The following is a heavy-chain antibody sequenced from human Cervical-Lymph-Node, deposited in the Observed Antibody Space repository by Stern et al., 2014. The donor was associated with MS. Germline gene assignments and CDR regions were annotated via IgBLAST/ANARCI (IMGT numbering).Heavy chain of an antibody. CDR1: GFTFSDYY. CDR2: LLLCVITI. V-gene: IGHV3-11*01. CDR3: ARDLSEDYFDY. D-gene: IGHD1-26*01. Sequence: VQLLESGGGLVKPGGSLRLSCAASGFTFSDYYMSWIRQAPGKGLEWVSYLLLCVITISYAVSVKGRFTISRDNAKNSLYLQMNSLRAEDTAVYYCARDLSEDYFDYWGQGTLVTVSS. J-gene: IGHJ4*02.